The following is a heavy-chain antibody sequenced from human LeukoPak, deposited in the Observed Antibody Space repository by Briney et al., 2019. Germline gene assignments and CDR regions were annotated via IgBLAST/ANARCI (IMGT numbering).Heavy chain of an antibody. J-gene: IGHJ4*02. CDR1: GFTFSSYA. V-gene: IGHV3-30-3*01. D-gene: IGHD4-17*01. CDR2: ISYDGSNK. Sequence: GGSLRLSCAASGFTFSSYAMPWVRQAPGKGLEWVAVISYDGSNKYYADSVKGRFTISRDNSKNTLYLQMNNLRAEDTAVYYCASPDYGDYVPLDYWGQGTLVTVSS. CDR3: ASPDYGDYVPLDY.